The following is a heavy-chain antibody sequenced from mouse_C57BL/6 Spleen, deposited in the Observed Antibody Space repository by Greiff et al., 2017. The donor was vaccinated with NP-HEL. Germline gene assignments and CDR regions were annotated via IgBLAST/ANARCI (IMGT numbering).Heavy chain of an antibody. Sequence: VHLVESGPELVKPGASVKLSCKASGYTFTSYDINWVKQRPGQGLEWIGWIYPRDGSTKYNEKFKGKATLTVDTSSSAAYMELHSLTSEDSAVYFCARKVYYYGSSYGYFDVWGTGTTVTVSS. CDR3: ARKVYYYGSSYGYFDV. CDR2: IYPRDGST. J-gene: IGHJ1*03. D-gene: IGHD1-1*01. CDR1: GYTFTSYD. V-gene: IGHV1-85*01.